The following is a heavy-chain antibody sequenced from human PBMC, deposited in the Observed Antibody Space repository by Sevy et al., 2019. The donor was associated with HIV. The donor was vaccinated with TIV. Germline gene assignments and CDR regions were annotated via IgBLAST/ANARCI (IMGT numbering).Heavy chain of an antibody. CDR2: ISGSGGGT. V-gene: IGHV3-23*01. CDR3: AKGDRTFYGLDV. CDR1: GFTFSTYA. J-gene: IGHJ6*02. Sequence: GGSLRLSCAASGFTFSTYAMSWVRQAPGKGLEWVSAISGSGGGTYYADSVKGRFTIFRDNSKNTLSLQMNSLRAEDKAVYYCAKGDRTFYGLDVWGQGTTVTVSS. D-gene: IGHD2-15*01.